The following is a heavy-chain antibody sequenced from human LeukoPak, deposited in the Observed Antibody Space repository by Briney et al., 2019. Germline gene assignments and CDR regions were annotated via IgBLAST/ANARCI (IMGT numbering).Heavy chain of an antibody. Sequence: GGSLRLSCAASGFTFDDYTMHWVRQAPGKGLEWVSLISWDGGSTYYADSVKGRFTISRDNSKNSLYLQMNSLKTEDTALYYCAKDFRPRNWDPYYFDYWGQGTLVTVSS. CDR3: AKDFRPRNWDPYYFDY. J-gene: IGHJ4*02. CDR2: ISWDGGST. CDR1: GFTFDDYT. V-gene: IGHV3-43*01. D-gene: IGHD1-1*01.